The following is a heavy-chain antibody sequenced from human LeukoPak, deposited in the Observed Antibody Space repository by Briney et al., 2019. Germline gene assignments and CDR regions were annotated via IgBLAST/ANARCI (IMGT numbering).Heavy chain of an antibody. V-gene: IGHV3-7*01. D-gene: IGHD3-9*01. CDR2: IKQDGSVK. J-gene: IGHJ4*02. Sequence: GGSLRLSCAASGFTFSSYWMSWVRQAPGKGLKWVANIKQDGSVKYYVDSVKGRFTISRDNAKNSLYLQMNSLRAEDTAVYYCARDWVYYDILTGYNPPFDYWGQGTLVTVSS. CDR1: GFTFSSYW. CDR3: ARDWVYYDILTGYNPPFDY.